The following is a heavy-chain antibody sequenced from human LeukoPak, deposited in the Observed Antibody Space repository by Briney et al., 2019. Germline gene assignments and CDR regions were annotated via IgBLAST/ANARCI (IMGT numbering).Heavy chain of an antibody. V-gene: IGHV3-23*01. CDR2: ISGSGGST. Sequence: GGSLRLSCAASGFTFSSYAISWVRQAPGKGLEWVSAISGSGGSTYYADSVKGRFTISRDNSKNTLYLQMNSLRAEDTAVYYCANSVVVAANFDYWGQGTLVTVSS. CDR1: GFTFSSYA. J-gene: IGHJ4*02. D-gene: IGHD2-15*01. CDR3: ANSVVVAANFDY.